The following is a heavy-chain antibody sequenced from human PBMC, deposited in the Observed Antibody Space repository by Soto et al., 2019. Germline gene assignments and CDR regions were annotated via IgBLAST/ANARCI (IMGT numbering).Heavy chain of an antibody. CDR1: VWSFSGYY. Sequence: SETLSLTCAVYVWSFSGYYWSWIRQPPGKGLEWIWEINHSGSTNYNPSLKSRVTISVDTSKNQFSLKLSSVTAADTAVYYCAREGGVYDFWSGSPLAAFDXWGQGAMVTVS. J-gene: IGHJ3*02. CDR3: AREGGVYDFWSGSPLAAFDX. D-gene: IGHD3-3*01. V-gene: IGHV4-34*01. CDR2: INHSGST.